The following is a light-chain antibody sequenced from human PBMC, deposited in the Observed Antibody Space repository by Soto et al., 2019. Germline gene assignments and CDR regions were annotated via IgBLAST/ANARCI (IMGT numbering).Light chain of an antibody. J-gene: IGLJ2*01. CDR1: SSDVGGYNY. Sequence: QSALTQPASVSGSPGQSVTISCTGTSSDVGGYNYVSWYQQHPGKAPKLMIYEVSNRPSGVSNRFSGSKSGNTASLTISGLQADEEADDYCSCYTSSSNSVVFGGGTQLTVL. V-gene: IGLV2-14*01. CDR3: SCYTSSSNSVV. CDR2: EVS.